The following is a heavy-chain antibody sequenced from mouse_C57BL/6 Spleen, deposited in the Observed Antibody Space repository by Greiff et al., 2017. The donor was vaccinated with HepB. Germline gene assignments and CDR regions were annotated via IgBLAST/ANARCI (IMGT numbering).Heavy chain of an antibody. J-gene: IGHJ1*03. V-gene: IGHV7-1*01. D-gene: IGHD2-3*01. Sequence: DVHLVESGGGLVQSGRSLRLSCATSGFTFSDFYMEWVRQAPGKGLEWIAASRNKANDYTTEYSASVKGRFIVSRDTSQSILYLQMNALRAEDTAIYYCARDLYDGYFGGYFDVWGTGTTVTVSS. CDR1: GFTFSDFY. CDR3: ARDLYDGYFGGYFDV. CDR2: SRNKANDYTT.